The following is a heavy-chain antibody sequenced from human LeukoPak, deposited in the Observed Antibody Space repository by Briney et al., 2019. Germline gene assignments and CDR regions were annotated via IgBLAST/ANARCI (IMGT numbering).Heavy chain of an antibody. CDR1: GYTLTELS. V-gene: IGHV1-24*01. CDR3: ATGRIAARLYPDY. CDR2: FDPEDGET. J-gene: IGHJ4*02. Sequence: ASVKVSCKVSGYTLTELSMHWVRQAPGKGLEWMGGFDPEDGETIYAQKFQGRVTMTEHTSTDTAYMELSSLRSEDTAVYYCATGRIAARLYPDYWGQGTLVTVSS. D-gene: IGHD6-6*01.